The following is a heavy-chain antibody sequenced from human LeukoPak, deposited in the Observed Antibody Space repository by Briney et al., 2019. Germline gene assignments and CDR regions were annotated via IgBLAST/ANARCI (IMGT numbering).Heavy chain of an antibody. Sequence: GGSLRLSCTTSGFTFGDYAMSWVRQAPGKGLEWVAVISYDGSNKYYADSVKGRFTISRDNSKNTLYLQMNSLRAEDTAVYYCAKVPSTYYYGSGSYYNAPHYYYYYGMDVWGQGTTVTVSS. CDR2: ISYDGSNK. V-gene: IGHV3-30*04. D-gene: IGHD3-10*01. CDR3: AKVPSTYYYGSGSYYNAPHYYYYYGMDV. CDR1: GFTFGDYA. J-gene: IGHJ6*02.